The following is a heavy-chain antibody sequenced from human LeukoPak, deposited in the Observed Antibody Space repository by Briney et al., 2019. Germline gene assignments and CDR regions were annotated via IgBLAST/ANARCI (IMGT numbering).Heavy chain of an antibody. Sequence: GGSLRLSCAASGFTFSRYEMNWVRQAPGKGLEWVSDISSSGSTIYYADSVKGRFTISRDNAKNSLYLQMNSLRAEDTAVYYCARDSVGDTAMPHYYYGMDVWGKGTTVTVSS. J-gene: IGHJ6*04. CDR2: ISSSGSTI. V-gene: IGHV3-48*03. D-gene: IGHD5-18*01. CDR3: ARDSVGDTAMPHYYYGMDV. CDR1: GFTFSRYE.